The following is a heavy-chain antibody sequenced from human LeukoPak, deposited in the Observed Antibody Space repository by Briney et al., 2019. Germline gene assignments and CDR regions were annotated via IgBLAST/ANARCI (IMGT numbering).Heavy chain of an antibody. D-gene: IGHD1-1*01. CDR2: ISGSGGST. CDR3: AKAQLELQEYYYYYMDV. CDR1: GFTFSSYA. V-gene: IGHV3-23*01. J-gene: IGHJ6*03. Sequence: GGSLRLSCAASGFTFSSYAMSWVRQAPGKGLEWVSAISGSGGSTYYADSVKGRFTISRDNSKNTLYLQMNSLRAEDTAVYYCAKAQLELQEYYYYYMDVWGKGTTVTVSS.